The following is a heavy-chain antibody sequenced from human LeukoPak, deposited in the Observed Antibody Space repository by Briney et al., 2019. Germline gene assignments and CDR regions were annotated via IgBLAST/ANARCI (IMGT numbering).Heavy chain of an antibody. CDR3: AKDLYYDSSGYLFDY. J-gene: IGHJ4*02. CDR2: ISGSGGST. Sequence: PGASLRLSCAASGFTFSSYAISWVRQAPGKGLEWVSAISGSGGSTYYADSVKGRFTISRDNSKNTLYLQMNSLRAEDTAVYYCAKDLYYDSSGYLFDYWGQGTLVTVSS. CDR1: GFTFSSYA. V-gene: IGHV3-23*01. D-gene: IGHD3-22*01.